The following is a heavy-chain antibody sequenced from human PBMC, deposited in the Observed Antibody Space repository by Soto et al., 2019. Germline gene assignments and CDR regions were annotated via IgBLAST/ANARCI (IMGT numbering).Heavy chain of an antibody. V-gene: IGHV2-5*02. J-gene: IGHJ6*02. CDR1: GFSLSTSGVG. CDR2: IYWDDDK. CDR3: AHYYYGMDV. Sequence: QITLKESGPTLVKPTQTLTLTCTFSGFSLSTSGVGVGWIRQPPGKALEWLALIYWDDDKRYSPSLKSRLTITKDTSKNQVVLTMTNIDPVDTATYYCAHYYYGMDVWGQGTTVTVSS.